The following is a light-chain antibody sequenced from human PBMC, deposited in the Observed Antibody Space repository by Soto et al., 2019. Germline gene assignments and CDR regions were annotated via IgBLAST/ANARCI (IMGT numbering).Light chain of an antibody. CDR3: QQYNNWPFT. CDR2: GAS. V-gene: IGKV3-15*01. CDR1: QSISSN. J-gene: IGKJ3*01. Sequence: EIVMTQSPATLSVSPGERATLSCRASQSISSNLAWYQQKPGQAPRLLIYGASTRATGIPATFSGSGSGTGWALTISSLQSEDFAVYYCQQYNNWPFTFGPGTKVDIK.